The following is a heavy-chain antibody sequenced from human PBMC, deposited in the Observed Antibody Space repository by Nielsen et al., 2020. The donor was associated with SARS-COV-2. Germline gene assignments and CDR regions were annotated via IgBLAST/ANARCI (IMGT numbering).Heavy chain of an antibody. Sequence: WIRQPPGKGLEWVAVISYDGSNKYYADSVKGRFTISRDNSKNTLYLQMNSLRAEDTAVYYCAKGRGSSGYIYYYYGMDVWGQGTTVTVSS. J-gene: IGHJ6*02. D-gene: IGHD3-22*01. V-gene: IGHV3-30*18. CDR2: ISYDGSNK. CDR3: AKGRGSSGYIYYYYGMDV.